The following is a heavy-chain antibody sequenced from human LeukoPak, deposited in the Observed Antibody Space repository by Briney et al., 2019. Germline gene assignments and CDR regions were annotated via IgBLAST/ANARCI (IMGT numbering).Heavy chain of an antibody. CDR1: GGSLSGYY. Sequence: SETLSLTCAVYGGSLSGYYWSWIRQPPGKGLEWIGEINHSGSTNYNPSLKSRVTISVDTSKNQFSLKLSSVTAADTAVYYCVRCDIVVVPAAAGPFDPWGQGTLVTVSS. J-gene: IGHJ5*02. CDR2: INHSGST. D-gene: IGHD2-2*01. V-gene: IGHV4-34*01. CDR3: VRCDIVVVPAAAGPFDP.